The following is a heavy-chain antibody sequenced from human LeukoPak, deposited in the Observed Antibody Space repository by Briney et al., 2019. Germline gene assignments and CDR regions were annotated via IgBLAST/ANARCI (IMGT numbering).Heavy chain of an antibody. CDR1: GFSFSAAW. V-gene: IGHV3-7*01. D-gene: IGHD5-12*01. Sequence: GGSLRLSCEASGFSFSAAWMTWVRQAPGKGLEWVATIKNDGSDKYYVDSVKSRFTLSRDNAKNLVYLQMNSLRVEDTAVYYCVNLGYSDGGQGTLVTVSS. CDR2: IKNDGSDK. CDR3: VNLGYSD. J-gene: IGHJ4*02.